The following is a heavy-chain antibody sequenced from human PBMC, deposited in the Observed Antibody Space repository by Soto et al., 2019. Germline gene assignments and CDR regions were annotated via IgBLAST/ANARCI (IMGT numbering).Heavy chain of an antibody. CDR2: VFHTGTT. V-gene: IGHV4-4*02. CDR1: GDSVSSSYY. D-gene: IGHD6-19*01. J-gene: IGHJ4*02. Sequence: QVQLQESGPGLVKPSGTLSLTCAVSGDSVSSSYYWWWVRQPPGKGLEWVGEVFHTGTTSYNPSLRSRVTISMDKSNNHFSLDLSSVTAADTAVYYCARSAGWYAVHSWGPGTLVIVSS. CDR3: ARSAGWYAVHS.